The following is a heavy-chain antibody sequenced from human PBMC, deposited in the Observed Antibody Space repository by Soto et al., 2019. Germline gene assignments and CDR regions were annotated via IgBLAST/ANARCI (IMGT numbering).Heavy chain of an antibody. CDR1: GFTFSSYG. Sequence: GGSLRLSCAASGFTFSSYGMHWVRQAPGKGLEWVAVISYDGSNKYYADSVKGRFTISRDNSKNTLYLQMNSLRAEDTAVYYCAKDPGPYDFWSGPIGSFDYWGQGTLVTVSS. D-gene: IGHD3-3*01. CDR3: AKDPGPYDFWSGPIGSFDY. J-gene: IGHJ4*02. CDR2: ISYDGSNK. V-gene: IGHV3-30*18.